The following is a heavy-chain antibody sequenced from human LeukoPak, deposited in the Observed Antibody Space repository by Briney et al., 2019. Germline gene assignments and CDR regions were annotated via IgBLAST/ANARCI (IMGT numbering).Heavy chain of an antibody. Sequence: PGGSLRLSCAASGFTFSGYYMSWIRQAPGKGLEWVSCIGGSSSGYTNYADSVKGRFTISRDNAKSSLYLQMDGLRVEDTAVYYCARDRGAVAATWFDYWGQGTLVTVSS. CDR1: GFTFSGYY. J-gene: IGHJ4*02. CDR2: IGGSSSGYT. CDR3: ARDRGAVAATWFDY. V-gene: IGHV3-11*05. D-gene: IGHD6-19*01.